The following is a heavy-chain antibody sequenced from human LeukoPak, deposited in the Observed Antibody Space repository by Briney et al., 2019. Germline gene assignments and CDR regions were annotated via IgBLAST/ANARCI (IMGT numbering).Heavy chain of an antibody. D-gene: IGHD6-6*01. CDR1: GGSISSGGYS. J-gene: IGHJ4*02. CDR3: ARADSSSSDFDY. V-gene: IGHV4-30-2*01. CDR2: IYHSGST. Sequence: PSQTLSLTCAVSGGSISSGGYSWSWIRQPPGKGLEWIGYIYHSGSTYYNPSLKSRVTISVDRSKNQFSLKLSSVTAADTAVYYCARADSSSSDFDYWGQGTLVTVSS.